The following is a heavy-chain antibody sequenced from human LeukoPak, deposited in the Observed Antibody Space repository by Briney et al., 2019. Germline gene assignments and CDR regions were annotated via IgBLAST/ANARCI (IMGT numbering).Heavy chain of an antibody. Sequence: GGSLRLSCAASGFTFSSYSMNWVRQAPGKGLEWVSSISSSSSYIYYADSVKGRFTISRDNAKNSLYLQMNSLRAEDTAVYYCGSISTEVVTSYYFDYWGQGTLVTVSS. V-gene: IGHV3-21*01. CDR2: ISSSSSYI. CDR3: GSISTEVVTSYYFDY. J-gene: IGHJ4*02. CDR1: GFTFSSYS. D-gene: IGHD4-23*01.